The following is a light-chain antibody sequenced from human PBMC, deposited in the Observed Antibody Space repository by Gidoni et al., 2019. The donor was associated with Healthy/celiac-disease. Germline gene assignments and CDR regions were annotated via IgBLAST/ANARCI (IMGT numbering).Light chain of an antibody. Sequence: ELVFTQSACTLSLSPGERATLSCRASQSVSSSYLAWYQQKPGKAPRLLIYGASSRATGIPDRFSGSGSGTDFTLTISRLEPEDVAVYYCQQYGSSPLTFGGGTKVEIK. CDR2: GAS. CDR3: QQYGSSPLT. V-gene: IGKV3-20*01. CDR1: QSVSSSY. J-gene: IGKJ4*01.